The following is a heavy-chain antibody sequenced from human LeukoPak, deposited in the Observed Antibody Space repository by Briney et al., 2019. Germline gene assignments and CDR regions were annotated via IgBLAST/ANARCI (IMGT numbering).Heavy chain of an antibody. D-gene: IGHD3-22*01. Sequence: GRSLRLSCAASGFPFSGYAMHWVRQAPGKGLEWVAVMSHDGSNKYYADSVKGRFTISRDNSKNTLYLQMDSLKTEDTAAYYCARHRGPSLHSSGYFDYWGQGTLVTVSS. CDR3: ARHRGPSLHSSGYFDY. CDR1: GFPFSGYA. CDR2: MSHDGSNK. V-gene: IGHV3-30-3*01. J-gene: IGHJ4*02.